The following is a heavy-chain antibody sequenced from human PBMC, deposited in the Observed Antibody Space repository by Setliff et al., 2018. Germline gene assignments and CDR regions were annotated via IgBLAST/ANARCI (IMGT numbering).Heavy chain of an antibody. D-gene: IGHD3-3*01. Sequence: ASVKVSCKVSGYRLIEVSIHWVRQAPGQGLEWMGWISAYNGNTNYAQKLRGRVTMTTDTSTSTAYMELRSLRSDDTAVYYCARVLVGYDFWSGYYQTMPHFDYWGQGTLVTVSS. CDR1: GYRLIEVS. V-gene: IGHV1-18*01. CDR3: ARVLVGYDFWSGYYQTMPHFDY. CDR2: ISAYNGNT. J-gene: IGHJ4*02.